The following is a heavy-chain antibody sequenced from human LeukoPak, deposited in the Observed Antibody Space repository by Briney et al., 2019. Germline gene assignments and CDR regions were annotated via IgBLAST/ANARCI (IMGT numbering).Heavy chain of an antibody. CDR3: AREDASSWDY. V-gene: IGHV3-30*14. D-gene: IGHD6-13*01. CDR2: ISYDGSNK. Sequence: GGSLRLSCAASGFTFSNYAMHWVRQAPGKGLEWVAVISYDGSNKYYADSVKGRFTISRDNAKNSLYLQMNSLRAEDTAVYYCAREDASSWDYWGQGILVTVSS. CDR1: GFTFSNYA. J-gene: IGHJ4*02.